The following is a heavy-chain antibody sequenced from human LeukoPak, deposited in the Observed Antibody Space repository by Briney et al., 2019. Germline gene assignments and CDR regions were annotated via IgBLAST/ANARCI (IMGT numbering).Heavy chain of an antibody. D-gene: IGHD2-15*01. CDR1: GYTFTSYY. CDR2: IIPIFGTA. J-gene: IGHJ4*02. Sequence: ASVKVSCTASGYTFTSYYMHWVRQAPEQGLEWMGGIIPIFGTANYAQKFQGRVTITADESTSTAYMELSSLGSEDTAVYYCAPWACSGGSCYPFGYWGQGTLVTVSS. V-gene: IGHV1-69*13. CDR3: APWACSGGSCYPFGY.